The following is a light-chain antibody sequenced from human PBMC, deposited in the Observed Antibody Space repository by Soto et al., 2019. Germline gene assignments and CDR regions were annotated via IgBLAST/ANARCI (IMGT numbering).Light chain of an antibody. Sequence: DIQMTQSPSSLSASVLDVVTITCRASQSVSNYLNWYQQKPGKAPKLLIYAASSLQSGVPSRFSGSGSETDFTLTISSLKPEDFATYSCQHSTTWTFGQGTKVDIK. CDR1: QSVSNY. J-gene: IGKJ1*01. CDR2: AAS. V-gene: IGKV1-39*01. CDR3: QHSTTWT.